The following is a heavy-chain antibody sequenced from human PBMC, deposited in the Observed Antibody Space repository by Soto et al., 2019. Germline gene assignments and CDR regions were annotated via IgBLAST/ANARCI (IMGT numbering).Heavy chain of an antibody. CDR2: ISRSSSYI. V-gene: IGHV3-21*01. D-gene: IGHD2-15*01. CDR1: GFTFSSYT. J-gene: IGHJ4*02. Sequence: EVQLVESGGGLVKPGGSLRLSCAASGFTFSSYTMNWVRQAPGKGLEWVSSISRSSSYIYFADSVKGRFTISRDNAKNPLHLQMISLLAADTAVYYCGAATGAYWGQGTLVTVSS. CDR3: GAATGAY.